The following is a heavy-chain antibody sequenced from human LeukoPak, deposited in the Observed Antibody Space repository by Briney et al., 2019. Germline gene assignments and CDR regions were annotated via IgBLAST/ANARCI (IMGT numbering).Heavy chain of an antibody. CDR3: ARGNDGAVAVSDY. D-gene: IGHD6-19*01. J-gene: IGHJ4*02. CDR1: GFTFSSYG. CDR2: IWYDGSNK. Sequence: GSLRLSCAASGFTFSSYGMHWVRQAPGKGLEWVAVIWYDGSNKYYADSVKGRFTISRDNSKNTLYLQMNSLRAEDTAVYYCARGNDGAVAVSDYWGQGTLVTVSS. V-gene: IGHV3-33*01.